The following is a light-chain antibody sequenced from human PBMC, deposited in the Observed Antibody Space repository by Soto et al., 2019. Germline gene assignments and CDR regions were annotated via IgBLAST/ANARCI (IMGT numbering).Light chain of an antibody. CDR1: QSIRSN. V-gene: IGKV3-15*01. Sequence: EKVMTQSPATLSVSPGERATLSCRASQSIRSNLAWYQQKPGQPPRLLIYDASTRATGIPSRFSGSGSGTEFTLTISSLKSEDFAVYYCQQYGSSQWTFGQGTKVDIK. CDR3: QQYGSSQWT. CDR2: DAS. J-gene: IGKJ1*01.